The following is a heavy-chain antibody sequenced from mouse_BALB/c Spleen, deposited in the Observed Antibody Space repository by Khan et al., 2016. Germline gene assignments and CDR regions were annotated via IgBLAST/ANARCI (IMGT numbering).Heavy chain of an antibody. V-gene: IGHV3-2*02. Sequence: EVQLQESGPGLVKPSQSLSLTCTVTGYSITSDYAWNWIRQFPGNRLEWMGYISDSGSTSYNPSLKRRISITRDTSKNQSFLQLNSVTSEDTATYYCARSGYGDKDALDYWGHGASVTVSS. CDR1: GYSITSDYA. CDR3: ARSGYGDKDALDY. CDR2: ISDSGST. D-gene: IGHD1-1*01. J-gene: IGHJ4*01.